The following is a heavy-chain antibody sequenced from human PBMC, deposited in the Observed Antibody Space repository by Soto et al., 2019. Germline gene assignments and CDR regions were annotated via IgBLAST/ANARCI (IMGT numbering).Heavy chain of an antibody. J-gene: IGHJ5*02. V-gene: IGHV1-24*01. CDR1: GSALTELS. Sequence: QVRLIRSGTEVKKPGASVKVSCSLSGSALTELSLHWVRQAPGKGLEWMGCSDREDGETFYAQKFEGRLTITDDTSTNTAYMELRSLGSEDTAVYYCTRGNWFDPWGQGTLVAVSS. CDR3: TRGNWFDP. CDR2: SDREDGET.